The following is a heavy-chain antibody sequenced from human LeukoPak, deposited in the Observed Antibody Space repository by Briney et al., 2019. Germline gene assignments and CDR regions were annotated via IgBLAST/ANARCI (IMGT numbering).Heavy chain of an antibody. J-gene: IGHJ4*02. V-gene: IGHV3-30*02. D-gene: IGHD3-10*01. CDR1: GFTFSSYG. Sequence: PGGSLRLSCAASGFTFSSYGMHWVRQAXXXXXXXXXXXXXXXXXXXYADSVKGRFTISRDNSKNTLYLQMNSLRAEDTAVYYCAKDILWFGELASSVAILPPPGFDYWGQGTLVTVSS. CDR3: AKDILWFGELASSVAILPPPGFDY. CDR2: XXXXXXXX.